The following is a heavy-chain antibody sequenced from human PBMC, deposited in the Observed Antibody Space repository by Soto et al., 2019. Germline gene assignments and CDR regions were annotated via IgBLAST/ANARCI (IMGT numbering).Heavy chain of an antibody. J-gene: IGHJ4*02. D-gene: IGHD1-26*01. Sequence: TQSLTCTVSGGTMSSGGYSWSWIRQPPGKPLERLAPLYSDHDTRYRPPPTSTLPITKATSKNPVVPTMTHMDPVDTATYFFAHIWRWEFSYWGPGTLVT. CDR1: GGTMSSGGYS. CDR3: AHIWRWEFSY. V-gene: IGHV2-5*08. CDR2: LYSDHDT.